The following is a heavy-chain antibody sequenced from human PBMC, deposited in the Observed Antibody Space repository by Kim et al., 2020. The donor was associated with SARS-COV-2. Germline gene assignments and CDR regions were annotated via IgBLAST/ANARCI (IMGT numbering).Heavy chain of an antibody. CDR1: GGSISSSSYY. V-gene: IGHV4-39*07. Sequence: SETLSLTCTVSGGSISSSSYYWGWIRQPPGKGLEWIGCIYYSGSTYYNPSLKSRVTISVDTSKNQFSLKLSSVTAADTAVYYCARDPSMVRGASFDFWGQGTLVTVSS. D-gene: IGHD3-10*01. CDR3: ARDPSMVRGASFDF. J-gene: IGHJ4*02. CDR2: IYYSGST.